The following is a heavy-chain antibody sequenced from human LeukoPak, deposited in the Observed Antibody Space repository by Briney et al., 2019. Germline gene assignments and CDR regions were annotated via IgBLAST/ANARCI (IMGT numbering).Heavy chain of an antibody. V-gene: IGHV3-23*01. CDR3: ARDLQLES. CDR2: ISGGNT. CDR1: GFTFSSYA. D-gene: IGHD4-11*01. Sequence: GGSLRLSCAASGFTFSSYAMSWVRQAPGKGLKWVSAISGGNTYYADSVKGRFTISRDNSKNTLYLQMNSLRAEDTAVYYCARDLQLESWGQGTLVTVSS. J-gene: IGHJ5*01.